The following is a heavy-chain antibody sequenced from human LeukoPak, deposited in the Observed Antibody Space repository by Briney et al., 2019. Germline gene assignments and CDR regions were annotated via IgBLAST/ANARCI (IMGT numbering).Heavy chain of an antibody. J-gene: IGHJ4*02. Sequence: SETLSLTCAVSGYSISSGYYWGWIRQPPGKGLEWIGSIYHSGSTYYNPSLKSRVTISVDTSKNQFSLKLSSVTAADTAVYYCARGRGYYGPYYFDYWGQGTLVTVSS. D-gene: IGHD3-10*01. CDR2: IYHSGST. CDR1: GYSISSGYY. V-gene: IGHV4-38-2*01. CDR3: ARGRGYYGPYYFDY.